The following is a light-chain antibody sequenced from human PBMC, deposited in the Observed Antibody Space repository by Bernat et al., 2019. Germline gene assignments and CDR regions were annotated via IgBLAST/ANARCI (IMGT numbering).Light chain of an antibody. J-gene: IGKJ2*01. CDR3: QQYGSSLYT. CDR1: QTVSSSY. V-gene: IGKV3-20*01. CDR2: GAS. Sequence: EIVLTQSPGTLSLSPGERATLSCRASQTVSSSYLARYQQKPGQAPRLLIYGASSRASGVPGRFSGSGSGTDFTITISRLEPEDFAVYYCQQYGSSLYTFGQGTKLEMK.